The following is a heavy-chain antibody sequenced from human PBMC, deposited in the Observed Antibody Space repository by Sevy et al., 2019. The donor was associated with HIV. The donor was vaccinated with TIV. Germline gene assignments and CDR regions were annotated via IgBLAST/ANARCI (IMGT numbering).Heavy chain of an antibody. CDR1: GYTFTGYY. V-gene: IGHV1-2*06. CDR3: ARDATGRTFDP. D-gene: IGHD3-10*01. J-gene: IGHJ5*02. CDR2: INPNSGGT. Sequence: ASVKVSCKASGYTFTGYYMHWVRQAPGQGLEWMGRINPNSGGTNYAQKFQGRVTMTRDTSIRTAYMELSRLRSDDTAVYYCARDATGRTFDPWGQGTLVTVSS.